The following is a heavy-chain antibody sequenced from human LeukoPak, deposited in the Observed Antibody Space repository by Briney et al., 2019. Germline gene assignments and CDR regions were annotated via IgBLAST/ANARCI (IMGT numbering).Heavy chain of an antibody. Sequence: SETLSLTCTISAGSISAYYWSWIRQPPGRGLEWIGYIYFTGTTTYHPSLRSRVTITLDTSNNQFSLDLTSVTVADKAVYYCARLSSGSQYNFDAWGQGSLVTVSS. V-gene: IGHV4-59*08. J-gene: IGHJ4*02. CDR3: ARLSSGSQYNFDA. CDR2: IYFTGTT. D-gene: IGHD6-19*01. CDR1: AGSISAYY.